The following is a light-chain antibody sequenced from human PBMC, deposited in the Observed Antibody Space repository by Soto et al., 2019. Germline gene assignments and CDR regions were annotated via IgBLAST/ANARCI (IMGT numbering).Light chain of an antibody. Sequence: QSVLTQPPSVSAAPGQKVTISCSGSSSNIGNNYVAWYQQLPGTAPKRLISANNTRPSGIPDRLSGSKSGTSATLGITGLQTGDEADYYCGTWDSSLRAVVFGGGTKLTVL. CDR1: SSNIGNNY. J-gene: IGLJ2*01. CDR3: GTWDSSLRAVV. V-gene: IGLV1-51*01. CDR2: ANN.